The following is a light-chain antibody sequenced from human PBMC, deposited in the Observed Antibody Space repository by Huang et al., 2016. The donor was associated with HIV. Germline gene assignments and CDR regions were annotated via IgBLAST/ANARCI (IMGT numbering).Light chain of an antibody. CDR1: QSITTY. CDR3: QQMHSIPWT. J-gene: IGKJ1*01. Sequence: DIQMTQSPSSLSASVGDRVTITCRASQSITTYLNWYRQRPGEAPQLLIYAASSLQSGVPSRFSGSRSGTDFTLTISTLQPEDFATYFCQQMHSIPWTFGQGTKVEIK. V-gene: IGKV1-39*01. CDR2: AAS.